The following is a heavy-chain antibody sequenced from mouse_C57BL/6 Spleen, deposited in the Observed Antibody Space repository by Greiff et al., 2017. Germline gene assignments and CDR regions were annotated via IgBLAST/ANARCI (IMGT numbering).Heavy chain of an antibody. D-gene: IGHD2-2*01. V-gene: IGHV1-59*01. Sequence: QVQLKQPGAELVRPGTSVKLSCKASGYTFTSYWMHWVKQRPGQGLEWIGVIDPSDSYSNYNQKFKGKATLTVDTSSSTAYMQLSSLTSEDSAVYYCARRGLRREHFDYWGQGTTLTVSS. CDR3: ARRGLRREHFDY. CDR1: GYTFTSYW. CDR2: IDPSDSYS. J-gene: IGHJ2*01.